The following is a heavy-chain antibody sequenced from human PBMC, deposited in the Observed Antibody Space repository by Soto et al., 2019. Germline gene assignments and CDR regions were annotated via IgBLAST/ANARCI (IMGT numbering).Heavy chain of an antibody. CDR3: ACMRGHSSGWYEGWFDP. V-gene: IGHV4-4*02. CDR2: VYHSGSA. J-gene: IGHJ5*02. Sequence: QVQLQESGPGLVKPSGTLSLTCAVSGGSISSTNWWSWVRQPPGKGLEWIGEVYHSGSANYNPSLKSRVTISVDTSKNQFSLSLSSVTAADTAVYYCACMRGHSSGWYEGWFDPWGQGTLVTVSS. D-gene: IGHD6-19*01. CDR1: GGSISSTNW.